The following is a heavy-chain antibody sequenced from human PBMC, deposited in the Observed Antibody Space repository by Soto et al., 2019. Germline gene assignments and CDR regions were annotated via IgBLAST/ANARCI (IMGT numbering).Heavy chain of an antibody. D-gene: IGHD4-17*01. CDR2: IYFDGTT. V-gene: IGHV4-31*11. CDR1: GASVTRAGSY. J-gene: IGHJ4*02. Sequence: QVQLQESGPGLVKPSQTLSLTCDVSGASVTRAGSYWGWIRQRPGQGLEWIGYIYFDGTTYYNPSLKSRFIISAGTSRNQFSLSLSFLTAADTAVYYCATRTTVTTFDYWGQGTLVTVSS. CDR3: ATRTTVTTFDY.